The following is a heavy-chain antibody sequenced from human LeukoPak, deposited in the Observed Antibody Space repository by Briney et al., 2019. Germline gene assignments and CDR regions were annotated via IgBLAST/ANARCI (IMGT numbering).Heavy chain of an antibody. Sequence: GRSLRLSCAASGFTFSSYGMHWVRQAPGKGLEWVAVISYDGSNKYYADSVKGRFTISRDNSKNTLYLQMNSLRAEDTAVYYCAKDHGYSSGGFDPWGQGTLVTVSS. CDR1: GFTFSSYG. CDR3: AKDHGYSSGGFDP. CDR2: ISYDGSNK. D-gene: IGHD6-25*01. V-gene: IGHV3-30*18. J-gene: IGHJ5*02.